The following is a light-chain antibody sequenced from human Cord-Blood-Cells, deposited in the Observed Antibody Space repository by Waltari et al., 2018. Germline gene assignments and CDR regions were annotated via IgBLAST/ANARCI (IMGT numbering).Light chain of an antibody. CDR1: TGAVTSGHY. Sequence: QAVVTQEPSLTVSPGVTVTLTCGSSTGAVTSGHYPYWFQQKPGQAPRTLIYDTSNKHSWTPARFSGSLPGGKAALTLAGAQPEDEAEYYCLLSYSGARWFGGGTKLSVL. CDR2: DTS. V-gene: IGLV7-46*01. J-gene: IGLJ3*02. CDR3: LLSYSGARW.